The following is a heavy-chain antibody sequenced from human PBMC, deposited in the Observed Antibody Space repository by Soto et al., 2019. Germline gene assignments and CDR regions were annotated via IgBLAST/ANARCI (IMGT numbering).Heavy chain of an antibody. CDR1: GGTFSSYA. J-gene: IGHJ6*02. V-gene: IGHV1-69*13. CDR2: IIPIFGTA. CDR3: ARDLGPYYYDSSGYYYDDRVRYYYYGMDV. D-gene: IGHD3-22*01. Sequence: SVKVSCKASGGTFSSYAISWVRQAPGQGLEWMGGIIPIFGTANYAQKFQGRVTITADESTSTAYMELSSLRSEDTAVYYCARDLGPYYYDSSGYYYDDRVRYYYYGMDVWGQGTTVTLS.